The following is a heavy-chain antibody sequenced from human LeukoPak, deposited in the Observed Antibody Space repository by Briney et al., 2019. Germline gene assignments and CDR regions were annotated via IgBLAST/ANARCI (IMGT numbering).Heavy chain of an antibody. Sequence: EASVKVSCKASGFTFTSSAVQWVRQARGQRLEWIGWIVVGSGNTNYAQKFQERVTITRDMSTSTAYMELSSLRSEDTAVYYCAADPEYSSSPPFYYYGMDVWGQGTTVTVSS. D-gene: IGHD6-6*01. CDR3: AADPEYSSSPPFYYYGMDV. V-gene: IGHV1-58*01. CDR1: GFTFTSSA. J-gene: IGHJ6*02. CDR2: IVVGSGNT.